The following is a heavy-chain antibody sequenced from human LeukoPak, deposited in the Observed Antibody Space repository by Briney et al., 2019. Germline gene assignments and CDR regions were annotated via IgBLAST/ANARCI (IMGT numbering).Heavy chain of an antibody. D-gene: IGHD6-13*01. CDR2: ISGNGGST. V-gene: IGHV3-23*01. CDR3: AKVGSSSWHLVGDYFDY. CDR1: GFTFSSYA. Sequence: GGSLRLSCAASGFTFSSYAMSWVRQAPGKGLEWVSAISGNGGSTYYADSVKGRFTISRDNSKNTLYLQMNSLRAEDTAVYYCAKVGSSSWHLVGDYFDYWGQGTLVTVSS. J-gene: IGHJ4*02.